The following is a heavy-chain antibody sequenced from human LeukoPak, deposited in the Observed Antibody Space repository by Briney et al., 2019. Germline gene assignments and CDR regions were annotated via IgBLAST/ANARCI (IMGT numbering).Heavy chain of an antibody. J-gene: IGHJ5*02. D-gene: IGHD1-7*01. CDR3: ARDPCGTTRIGWFDP. CDR1: GFTFMTSS. V-gene: IGHV3-21*01. Sequence: GGSLRHSCAASGFTFMTSSMNWVRQAPGKGLEWVSSISGSSGYIYYADSVKGRFTISRDNAKNSLYLQMNSLKAEDTAVYYWARDPCGTTRIGWFDPWGQGTLVTVSS. CDR2: ISGSSGYI.